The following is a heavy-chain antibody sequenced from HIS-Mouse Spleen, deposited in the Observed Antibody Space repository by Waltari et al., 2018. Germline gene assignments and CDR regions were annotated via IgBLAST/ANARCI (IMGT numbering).Heavy chain of an antibody. D-gene: IGHD6-19*01. Sequence: QLQLQESGPGLVKPSETLSLTCTVSGGSISSSSYYWGWIRQPPGKGLEWIGSIYYSGSTYYNPSLKSRVTISGDTSKNQFSLKLSSVTAADTAVYYCAREDSSGWYYYYYGMDVWGQGTTVTVSS. CDR2: IYYSGST. CDR3: AREDSSGWYYYYYGMDV. J-gene: IGHJ6*02. CDR1: GGSISSSSYY. V-gene: IGHV4-39*07.